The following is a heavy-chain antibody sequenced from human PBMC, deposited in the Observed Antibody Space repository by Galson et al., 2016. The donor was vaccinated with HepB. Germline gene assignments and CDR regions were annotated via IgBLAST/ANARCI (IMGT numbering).Heavy chain of an antibody. J-gene: IGHJ4*02. CDR1: GYTFASYG. V-gene: IGHV1-18*01. CDR2: ISAYNGNT. Sequence: SVKVSCKASGYTFASYGISWVRQAPGQGLEWMGWISAYNGNTNYAQKLQGRVTMNTDTATSTAYMELRSLRSDDTVVYYCARDWLVAVFDYWGQGTLVTVSS. CDR3: ARDWLVAVFDY. D-gene: IGHD6-19*01.